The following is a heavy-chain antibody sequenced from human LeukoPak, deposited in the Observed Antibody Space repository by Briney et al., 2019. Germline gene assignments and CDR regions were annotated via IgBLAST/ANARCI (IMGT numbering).Heavy chain of an antibody. V-gene: IGHV1-2*02. CDR1: GYTFNVYY. J-gene: IGHJ3*02. CDR2: INPNTGDT. Sequence: ASVKVSCKASGYTFNVYYIHWVRQAPGRGLEWMGWINPNTGDTNYAQKFQGRVTMTRDTSITTAYMELSGLRSDDTAVYYCARDHVGDDAFDIWGQGTMVTVSS. CDR3: ARDHVGDDAFDI. D-gene: IGHD1-26*01.